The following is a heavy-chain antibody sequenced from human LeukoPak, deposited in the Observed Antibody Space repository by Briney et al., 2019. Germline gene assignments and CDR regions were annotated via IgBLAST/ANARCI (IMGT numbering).Heavy chain of an antibody. D-gene: IGHD2-2*01. CDR3: ARDLSASWYSLGY. CDR2: IGWSGEST. J-gene: IGHJ4*02. V-gene: IGHV3-20*04. Sequence: GGSLRLSCAASGLTPADYGMSWVRQAPGKGLEWVSGIGWSGESTGYADSVKGRFTISRDNAANVLYLQMNGLRAEDTALYYCARDLSASWYSLGYWGRGTLVTVSS. CDR1: GLTPADYG.